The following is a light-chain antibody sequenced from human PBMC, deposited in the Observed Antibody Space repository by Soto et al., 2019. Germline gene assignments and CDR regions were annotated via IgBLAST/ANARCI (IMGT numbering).Light chain of an antibody. Sequence: DIQMTQSPSSLSASVGDRVTITCRASQSISSYLNWYQQKPGKAPKLLIYAASSLQSGVPSRFSGSRSGTDFTLTISSLQPEDCATDYCQQSYSTPTFGQGTKLEIK. V-gene: IGKV1-39*01. CDR2: AAS. CDR1: QSISSY. J-gene: IGKJ2*01. CDR3: QQSYSTPT.